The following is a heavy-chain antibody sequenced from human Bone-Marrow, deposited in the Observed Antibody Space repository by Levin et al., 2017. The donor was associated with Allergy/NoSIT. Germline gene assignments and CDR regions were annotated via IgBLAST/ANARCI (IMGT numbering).Heavy chain of an antibody. V-gene: IGHV3-48*01. CDR3: ARESTPGFDY. D-gene: IGHD1-14*01. Sequence: GESLKISCDASGFTFSSYGIIWVRQAPGKGLEWVSYIGADNTTIYYADSVKGRFTISRDNVKKSLFLQMNSLRAEDTAVYHCARESTPGFDYWGQGTLVTVSS. J-gene: IGHJ4*02. CDR2: IGADNTTI. CDR1: GFTFSSYG.